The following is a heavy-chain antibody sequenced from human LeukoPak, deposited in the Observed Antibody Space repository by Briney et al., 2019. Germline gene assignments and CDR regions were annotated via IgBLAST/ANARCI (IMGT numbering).Heavy chain of an antibody. D-gene: IGHD3-3*01. J-gene: IGHJ4*02. CDR2: ISSNGGST. CDR3: ARGVPYDSWSGPHYSDY. Sequence: GGSLRLSCSASGFTFSSYAMHWVRQAPGKGLEYVSAISSNGGSTYYADSVKGRFTISRDSAKNSLYLQMNSLGAEDTAVYYCARGVPYDSWSGPHYSDYWGQGTLVTVSS. CDR1: GFTFSSYA. V-gene: IGHV3-64*04.